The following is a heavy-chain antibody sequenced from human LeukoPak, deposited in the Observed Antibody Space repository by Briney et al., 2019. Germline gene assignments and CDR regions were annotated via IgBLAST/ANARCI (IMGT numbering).Heavy chain of an antibody. CDR3: ARELELRY. Sequence: PSETLSLTCAVSGGSLSSSNWGSWVRQPPGKGVEWIWEIYDSGRTKYRPSLRGRVTIWVDKSKNQLCLKVGSVTAADTAVYYCARELELRYWGQGTLVTVSS. CDR1: GGSLSSSNW. J-gene: IGHJ4*02. V-gene: IGHV4-4*02. D-gene: IGHD1-7*01. CDR2: IYDSGRT.